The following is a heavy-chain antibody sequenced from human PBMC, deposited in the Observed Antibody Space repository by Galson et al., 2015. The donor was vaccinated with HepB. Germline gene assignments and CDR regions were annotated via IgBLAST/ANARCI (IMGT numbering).Heavy chain of an antibody. CDR3: ARTIRGYIYGSDY. V-gene: IGHV5-51*01. J-gene: IGHJ4*02. Sequence: QSGAEVKKAGESLRISCQGSGYSFMRYWIGWVRQMPGKGLEWMGTIYPGDFDTKYSPSFQGQVTISADKSINTAYLQWSSLKASDTAMYYCARTIRGYIYGSDYSGQGTLVTVSS. CDR1: GYSFMRYW. D-gene: IGHD5-18*01. CDR2: IYPGDFDT.